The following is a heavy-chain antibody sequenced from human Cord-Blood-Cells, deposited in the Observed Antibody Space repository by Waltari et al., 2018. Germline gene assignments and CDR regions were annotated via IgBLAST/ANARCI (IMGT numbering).Heavy chain of an antibody. CDR2: ISPIFGTA. V-gene: IGHV1-69*01. CDR3: ARPAKWGLYFDY. D-gene: IGHD7-27*01. Sequence: QVQLVQSGAEGKKPGSSVKVSCKASGGTVSSYAISWVRQAPGQGLEWMGGISPIFGTANYAQKFQGRVTITADESTSTANMELSSLRSEDTAVYYCARPAKWGLYFDYWGQGTLVTVSS. CDR1: GGTVSSYA. J-gene: IGHJ4*02.